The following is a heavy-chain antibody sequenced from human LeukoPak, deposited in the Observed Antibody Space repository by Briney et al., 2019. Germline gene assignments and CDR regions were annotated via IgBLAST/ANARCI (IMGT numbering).Heavy chain of an antibody. Sequence: QIGGSLRLSCAASGFTVSSNHMSWVRQAPGKGLEWVSVIYSGGSTSYADSVKGRFTISRDNSKNTLYLQMNSLRAEDTAVYYCARGGGGSSSGPMYWGQGTLVTVSS. CDR1: GFTVSSNH. CDR3: ARGGGGSSSGPMY. D-gene: IGHD6-13*01. J-gene: IGHJ4*02. CDR2: IYSGGST. V-gene: IGHV3-66*01.